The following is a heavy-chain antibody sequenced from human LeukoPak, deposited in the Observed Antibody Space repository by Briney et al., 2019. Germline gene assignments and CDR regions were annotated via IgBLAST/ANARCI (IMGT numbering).Heavy chain of an antibody. CDR1: GFTFSSYA. J-gene: IGHJ5*02. Sequence: GGSLRLSCTASGFTFSSYAMSWVRQAPGKGLEWVSAISGSGGSTYYADSVKGRFTISRDNSKNTLYLQMNSLRAEDTAVYYCAKDPRGVIPRGWFDPWGQGTLVTVSS. CDR3: AKDPRGVIPRGWFDP. V-gene: IGHV3-23*01. CDR2: ISGSGGST. D-gene: IGHD3-10*01.